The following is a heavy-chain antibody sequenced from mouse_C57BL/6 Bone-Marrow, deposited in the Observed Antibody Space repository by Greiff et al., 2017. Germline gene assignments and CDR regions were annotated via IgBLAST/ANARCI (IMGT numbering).Heavy chain of an antibody. D-gene: IGHD2-4*01. CDR3: ARNYDYDVEAY. Sequence: QVQLQQSGPELVKPGASVKLSCKASGYTFTSYGISWVKQRTGQGLEWIGEIYPRSGNTYYNEKFKGKATLTADKSSSTAYMELRSLTSEDSAVYSCARNYDYDVEAYWGQGTLVTVSA. CDR2: IYPRSGNT. CDR1: GYTFTSYG. J-gene: IGHJ3*01. V-gene: IGHV1-81*01.